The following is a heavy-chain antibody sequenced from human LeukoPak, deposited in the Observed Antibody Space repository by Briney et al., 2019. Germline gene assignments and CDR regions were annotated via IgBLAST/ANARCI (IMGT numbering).Heavy chain of an antibody. Sequence: SETLSLTCTVSGGSISSHYWTWIRPPPGKGVEWIGYIYYSGSTKYNPSLKSRVTISVDASKNQFSLKLSSVTAADTAVYYCAREGSDYDAFDIWGQGTMVTVSS. CDR3: AREGSDYDAFDI. CDR1: GGSISSHY. V-gene: IGHV4-59*11. CDR2: IYYSGST. D-gene: IGHD1-26*01. J-gene: IGHJ3*02.